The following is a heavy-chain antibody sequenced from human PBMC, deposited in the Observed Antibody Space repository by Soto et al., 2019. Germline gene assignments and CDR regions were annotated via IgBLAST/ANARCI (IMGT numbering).Heavy chain of an antibody. CDR3: ARREVGVVAATPEDHAFDI. V-gene: IGHV5-51*01. D-gene: IGHD2-15*01. CDR1: GYSFTSYW. Sequence: GESLKISCKGSGYSFTSYWIGWVRQMPGKGLEWMGIIYPGDSDTRYSPSFQGQVTISADKSISTAYLQWSSLKASDTAMYYCARREVGVVAATPEDHAFDIWGQGTMVTVSS. J-gene: IGHJ3*02. CDR2: IYPGDSDT.